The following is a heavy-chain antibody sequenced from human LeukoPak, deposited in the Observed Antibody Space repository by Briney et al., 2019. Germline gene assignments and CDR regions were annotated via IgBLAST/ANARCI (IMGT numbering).Heavy chain of an antibody. CDR1: GGSIRGYY. CDR2: VHYTGST. D-gene: IGHD3-3*01. CDR3: ARYGFYHFDS. V-gene: IGHV4-59*01. Sequence: SETLSLTCTASGGSIRGYYWSWVRQPPGRGLEFIGHVHYTGSTYYNPSLKSRVAISLDTPKNQFSLKLSSVTAADTAVYYCARYGFYHFDSWGQGTRVTVST. J-gene: IGHJ4*02.